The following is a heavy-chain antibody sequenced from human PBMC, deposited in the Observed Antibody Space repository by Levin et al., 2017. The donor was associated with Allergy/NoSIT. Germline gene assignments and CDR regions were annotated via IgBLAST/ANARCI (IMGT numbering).Heavy chain of an antibody. Sequence: ASVKVSCKASGYTFTGYYMHWVRQAPGQGLEWMGWINPNSGGTNYAQKFQGRVTMTRDTSISTAYMELSRLRSDDTAVYYCARVPNPYYYDRVAYFDLWGRGALVTVSS. CDR3: ARVPNPYYYDRVAYFDL. D-gene: IGHD3-22*01. V-gene: IGHV1-2*02. J-gene: IGHJ2*01. CDR2: INPNSGGT. CDR1: GYTFTGYY.